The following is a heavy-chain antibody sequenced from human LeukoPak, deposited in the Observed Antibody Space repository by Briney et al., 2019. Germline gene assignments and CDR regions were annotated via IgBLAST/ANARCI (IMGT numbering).Heavy chain of an antibody. CDR2: INHSGST. CDR3: ARGRMTTVITTGIRGRLTQGVFDY. CDR1: GGSFSGYY. Sequence: SETLSLTCAVYGGSFSGYYCSWIRHPPGKWLGWIGEINHSGSTNYNPSLKSRVTISVDTSKNPFSLKPSSVTAADTGVYYCARGRMTTVITTGIRGRLTQGVFDYWGQGTLVTVSS. J-gene: IGHJ4*02. V-gene: IGHV4-34*01. D-gene: IGHD4-17*01.